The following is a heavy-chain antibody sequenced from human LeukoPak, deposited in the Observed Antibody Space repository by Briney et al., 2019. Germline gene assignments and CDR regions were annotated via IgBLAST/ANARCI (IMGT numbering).Heavy chain of an antibody. V-gene: IGHV3-74*01. Sequence: GGSLRLSCAASTFAFSSYAMTWVRQAPGKGLVWVSRIKYDASSTSYADSVKGRFTISRDNAKNTLYLQMNSLRAEDTAVYYCARGATYAYYQDYWGQGTLVTVSS. CDR3: ARGATYAYYQDY. CDR1: TFAFSSYA. J-gene: IGHJ4*02. D-gene: IGHD1-26*01. CDR2: IKYDASST.